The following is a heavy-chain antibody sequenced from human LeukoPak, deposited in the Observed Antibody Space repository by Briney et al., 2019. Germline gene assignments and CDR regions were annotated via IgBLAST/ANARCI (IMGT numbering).Heavy chain of an antibody. D-gene: IGHD2-21*02. J-gene: IGHJ4*02. CDR1: GYSFTTYW. CDR2: IYPGDSDV. V-gene: IGHV5-51*01. CDR3: ARTYYGGDCYYSYFDY. Sequence: PGESLKISCKGSGYSFTTYWIGWVRQMPGKGLEWMGIIYPGDSDVRYSPSFQGQVTISADKSISTAYLQWSSLEASDTAMYYCARTYYGGDCYYSYFDYWGQGTLVTVSS.